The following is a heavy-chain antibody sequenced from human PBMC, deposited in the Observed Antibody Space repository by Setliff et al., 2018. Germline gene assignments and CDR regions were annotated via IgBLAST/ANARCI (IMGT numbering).Heavy chain of an antibody. J-gene: IGHJ4*02. CDR3: ARGTPRRSSGRDLDY. V-gene: IGHV4-4*07. Sequence: SETLSLTCTVSGGSISSYYWSWIRQPAGKGLEWIGRIYTSGSTNYNPSLKSRVTMSVDTSKNQFSLKLSSVTAADTAVYYCARGTPRRSSGRDLDYWGQGTLVTVSS. CDR1: GGSISSYY. D-gene: IGHD6-19*01. CDR2: IYTSGST.